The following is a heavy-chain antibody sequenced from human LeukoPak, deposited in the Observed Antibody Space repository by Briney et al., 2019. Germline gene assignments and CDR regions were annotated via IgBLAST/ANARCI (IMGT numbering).Heavy chain of an antibody. CDR3: ARVGDYYGSGSYYYMDV. D-gene: IGHD3-10*01. Sequence: PGGSLRLSCAASGFTFSSYWMSWVRQAPGKGLEWVANIKQDGSEKYYVDSVKGRFTISRDNAKNSLYLQMNSLRAEDTAVYYCARVGDYYGSGSYYYMDVWGKGTTVTVSS. CDR1: GFTFSSYW. V-gene: IGHV3-7*01. CDR2: IKQDGSEK. J-gene: IGHJ6*03.